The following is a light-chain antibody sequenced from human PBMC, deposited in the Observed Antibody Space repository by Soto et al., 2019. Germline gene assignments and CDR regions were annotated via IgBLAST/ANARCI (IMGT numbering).Light chain of an antibody. CDR3: QPYGSSPQT. J-gene: IGKJ1*01. CDR1: QSVSSSY. CDR2: GAS. Sequence: EIVLTQSPGTLSLSPGERATLSCRASQSVSSSYLAWYQQKPGQAPRLLIYGASSRATGIPDRFSGSESGTDFTLTISRLEPEDFAVYYCQPYGSSPQTFGQGTKVEIK. V-gene: IGKV3-20*01.